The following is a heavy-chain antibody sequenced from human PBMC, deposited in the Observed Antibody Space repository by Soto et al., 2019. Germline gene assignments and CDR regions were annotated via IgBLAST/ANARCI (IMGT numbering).Heavy chain of an antibody. J-gene: IGHJ4*02. D-gene: IGHD1-26*01. V-gene: IGHV3-11*01. CDR3: AREQERVGATAFDY. CDR2: ISSSGSTI. CDR1: GFTFSDYY. Sequence: PXGSLRLSCAASGFTFSDYYMSWIRQAPGKGLEWVSYISSSGSTIYYADSVKGRFTISRDNAKNSLYLQMNSLRAEDTAVYYCAREQERVGATAFDYWGQGTLVTVSS.